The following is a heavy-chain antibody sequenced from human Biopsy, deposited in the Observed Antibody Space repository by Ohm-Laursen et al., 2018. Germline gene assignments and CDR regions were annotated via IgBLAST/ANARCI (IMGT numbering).Heavy chain of an antibody. CDR2: ISYTRYT. J-gene: IGHJ4*02. D-gene: IGHD4-23*01. CDR1: GGSFTGHY. V-gene: IGHV4-59*11. CDR3: ARGSNDFGGLYFPR. Sequence: SQTLSLTYPVSGGSFTGHYWSWIRQPPGKGLEWIGHISYTRYTSYNASLKSRVTISVDTSRNHFSLRLSSLTAADTAVYYCARGSNDFGGLYFPRWGQGTLLTVSS.